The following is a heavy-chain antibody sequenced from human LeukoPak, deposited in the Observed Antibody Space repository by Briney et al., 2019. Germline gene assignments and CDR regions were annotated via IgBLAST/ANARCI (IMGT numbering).Heavy chain of an antibody. D-gene: IGHD1/OR15-1a*01. CDR3: AHRRTGTFDY. CDR2: IYWDDDK. CDR1: GFSLSTSGVG. V-gene: IGHV2-5*02. Sequence: GPTLVKPTQTLALTCTFSGFSLSTSGVGVGWIRQPPGKALEWLALIYWDDDKRYSPSLKSRLTSTKDTSKNQVVPTMTKMDPVETATYYCAHRRTGTFDYWGQGTLVTDSS. J-gene: IGHJ4*02.